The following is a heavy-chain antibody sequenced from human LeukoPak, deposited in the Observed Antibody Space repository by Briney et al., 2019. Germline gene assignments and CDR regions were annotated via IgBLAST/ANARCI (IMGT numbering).Heavy chain of an antibody. CDR1: GGSISSYY. V-gene: IGHV4-59*08. CDR3: ARQGRGSSASMDV. D-gene: IGHD1-26*01. Sequence: PSETLSLTCTVSGGSISSYYWSWIRQPPGKGLEWIGYIYYSGSTSYYPSLKSRVTISVDTSKNQFSLKLSSVTAADTAVYYCARQGRGSSASMDVWAQGITVTVSS. CDR2: IYYSGST. J-gene: IGHJ6*02.